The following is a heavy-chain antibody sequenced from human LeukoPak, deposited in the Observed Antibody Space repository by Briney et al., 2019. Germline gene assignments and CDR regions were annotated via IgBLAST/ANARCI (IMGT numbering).Heavy chain of an antibody. CDR2: ISSSGSTI. V-gene: IGHV3-48*03. CDR3: ARRFDP. Sequence: PGWSLRLSCAASGFTFSSYEMNWVRPPGARGREWVSYISSSGSTIYYPDSVKGRSTISRDNGKNSLYLQMNSLRAEDTAVYYCARRFDPWGQGTLVTVSS. J-gene: IGHJ5*02. CDR1: GFTFSSYE.